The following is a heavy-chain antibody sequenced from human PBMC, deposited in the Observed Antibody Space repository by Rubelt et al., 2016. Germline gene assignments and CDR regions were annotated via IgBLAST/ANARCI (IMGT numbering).Heavy chain of an antibody. CDR2: ISGSGGST. J-gene: IGHJ6*02. D-gene: IGHD3/OR15-3a*01. Sequence: LVQPGGSLRLSCAASGFTFSSYAMSWVRQAPGKGLEWVSAISGSGGSTYYADSVKGRFTISRDNSKNTLYLQMNSLRAEDTAVYYCARDYDSWISYGTYSYGMDVWGQGTTVTVSS. CDR1: GFTFSSYA. V-gene: IGHV3-23*01. CDR3: ARDYDSWISYGTYSYGMDV.